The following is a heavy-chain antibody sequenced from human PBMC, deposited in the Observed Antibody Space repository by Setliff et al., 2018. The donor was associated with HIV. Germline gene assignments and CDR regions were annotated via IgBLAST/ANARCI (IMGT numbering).Heavy chain of an antibody. J-gene: IGHJ6*03. D-gene: IGHD2-8*01. Sequence: RASVKVSCKASGYTFTGYYMHWVRQAPGQGLEWMGWINPNSGGTNYAQKFQGWVTVTRDTSISTAYMELSRLRSDDTAVYYCARTNHYYMDVWGKGATVTVSS. CDR3: ARTNHYYMDV. CDR1: GYTFTGYY. CDR2: INPNSGGT. V-gene: IGHV1-2*04.